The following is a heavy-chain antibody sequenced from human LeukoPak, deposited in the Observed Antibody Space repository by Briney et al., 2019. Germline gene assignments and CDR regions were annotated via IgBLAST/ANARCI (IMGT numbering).Heavy chain of an antibody. CDR3: ARGGSDYGDYVGAFDI. CDR2: FYHSGST. CDR1: GGSFSGYY. V-gene: IGHV4-34*01. D-gene: IGHD4-17*01. J-gene: IGHJ3*02. Sequence: PSETLSLTCAVYGGSFSGYYWSWIRQPPGKGLEWMGEFYHSGSTNYNPSLKSRVKSRVTKSLDTSKNQFSLKLSSVTAADTAVYYCARGGSDYGDYVGAFDIWGQGTMVTVSS.